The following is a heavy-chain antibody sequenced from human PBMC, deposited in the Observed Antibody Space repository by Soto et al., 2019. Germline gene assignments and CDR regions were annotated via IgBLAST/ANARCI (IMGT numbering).Heavy chain of an antibody. CDR1: GGSISSSSYY. J-gene: IGHJ6*03. CDR3: ARLYCSSTSCQNNYYYYYMDV. D-gene: IGHD2-2*01. Sequence: SETLSLTCTVSGGSISSSSYYWGWIRQPPGKGLEWIGSIYYSGSTYYNPSLKSRVTISVDTSKNQFSLKLSSVTAADTAVYYCARLYCSSTSCQNNYYYYYMDVWGKGTTVTVSS. V-gene: IGHV4-39*01. CDR2: IYYSGST.